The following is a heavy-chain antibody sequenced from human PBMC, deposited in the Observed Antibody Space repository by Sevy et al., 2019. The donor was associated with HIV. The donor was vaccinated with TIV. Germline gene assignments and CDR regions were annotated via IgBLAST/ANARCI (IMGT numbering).Heavy chain of an antibody. CDR3: ARDGSAIWSGFDY. D-gene: IGHD3-3*01. CDR1: GFTFDSYW. J-gene: IGHJ4*02. Sequence: GGSLRLSCAASGFTFDSYWMTWVRQAPGKGLEWVANIKKDGSEKYYVDSVKGRFNIARDNAKNSLYLQMNSLRAEDTAVYYCARDGSAIWSGFDYWGQGILVTVSS. V-gene: IGHV3-7*03. CDR2: IKKDGSEK.